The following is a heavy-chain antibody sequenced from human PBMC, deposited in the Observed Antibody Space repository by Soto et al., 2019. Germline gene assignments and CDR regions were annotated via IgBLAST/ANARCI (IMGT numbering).Heavy chain of an antibody. CDR3: ARARPSSNRYFDY. J-gene: IGHJ4*02. CDR1: GFTFSDHY. V-gene: IGHV3-72*01. D-gene: IGHD4-4*01. Sequence: EVQLVESGGGLVQPGGSLRLSCAASGFTFSDHYMDWVRQAPGKGLEWVGRSRDKANSYTTEYAASVKGRFTISRDDSESSLYLQMNSLKTEDTALYYCARARPSSNRYFDYWGQGTLVTVSS. CDR2: SRDKANSYTT.